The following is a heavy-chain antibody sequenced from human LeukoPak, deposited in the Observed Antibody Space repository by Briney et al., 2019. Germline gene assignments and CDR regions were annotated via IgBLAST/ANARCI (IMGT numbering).Heavy chain of an antibody. CDR3: GRGPLGGGNLVDY. V-gene: IGHV4-59*01. J-gene: IGHJ4*02. D-gene: IGHD3-16*01. Sequence: SGTLSLTCTVSGGSISSYYWSWIRQPPGKGLVWIGYIYYSGSTKYNPSLKSRVTISVDTSKNQSSLKQSSATAADTAVYYYGRGPLGGGNLVDYSGQGTPGTVSS. CDR2: IYYSGST. CDR1: GGSISSYY.